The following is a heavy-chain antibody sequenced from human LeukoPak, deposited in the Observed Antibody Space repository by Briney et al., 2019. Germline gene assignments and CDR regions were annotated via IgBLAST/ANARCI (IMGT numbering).Heavy chain of an antibody. V-gene: IGHV4-39*01. CDR3: ARLPYDFWVYYGMDV. J-gene: IGHJ6*02. D-gene: IGHD3-3*01. CDR2: IYYSGST. Sequence: SETLSLTCTVSGGSISSSSYYWGWIRQPPGKGLEWIGSIYYSGSTCYNPSLKSRVTISVDTSKNQFSLKLSSVTAADTAVYYCARLPYDFWVYYGMDVWGQGTTVTVSS. CDR1: GGSISSSSYY.